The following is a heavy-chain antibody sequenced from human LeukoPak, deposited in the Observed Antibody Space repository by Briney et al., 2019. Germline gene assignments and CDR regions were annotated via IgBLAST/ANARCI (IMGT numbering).Heavy chain of an antibody. CDR1: GFTFSSYW. J-gene: IGHJ3*02. Sequence: PGRSLRLSCAASGFTFSSYWMSWVRQAPGKGLEWVANIKQDGSEIYYVDSVKGRFTISRDNAKNSLYLQMNSLRVEDTAVYYCARVPRYSGSYAFEIWGQGTMVTVSS. V-gene: IGHV3-7*01. CDR2: IKQDGSEI. CDR3: ARVPRYSGSYAFEI. D-gene: IGHD6-6*01.